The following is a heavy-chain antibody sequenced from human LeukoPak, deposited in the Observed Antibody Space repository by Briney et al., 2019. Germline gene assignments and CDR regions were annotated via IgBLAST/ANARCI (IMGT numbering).Heavy chain of an antibody. Sequence: GGSLRLSCAASGFTFSNYAMNWVRPAPGKGLEWVSAIDSGGGTYYADSVKGRFTISRDNSKNTLYLQLNSLRAEDTAVYYCAKGPQGDWGQGALVTVSS. CDR2: IDSGGGT. J-gene: IGHJ4*02. CDR1: GFTFSNYA. D-gene: IGHD3-16*01. V-gene: IGHV3-23*01. CDR3: AKGPQGD.